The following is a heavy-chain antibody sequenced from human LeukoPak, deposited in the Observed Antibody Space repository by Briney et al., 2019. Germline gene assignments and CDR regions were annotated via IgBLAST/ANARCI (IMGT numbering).Heavy chain of an antibody. Sequence: ASVKVSCKASGYTFTSYYMHWVRQAPGQGLEWMGIINPSGGSTSYAQKFQSRVTMTRDTSTSTVYMELSSLRSEDTAVYYCARGGAVVVPAAIRSRVDPWGQGTLVTVSS. V-gene: IGHV1-46*01. CDR3: ARGGAVVVPAAIRSRVDP. J-gene: IGHJ5*02. CDR2: INPSGGST. CDR1: GYTFTSYY. D-gene: IGHD2-2*01.